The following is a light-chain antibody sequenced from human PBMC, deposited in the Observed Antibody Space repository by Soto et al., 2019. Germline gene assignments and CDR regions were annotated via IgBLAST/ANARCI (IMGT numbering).Light chain of an antibody. CDR2: AAS. CDR3: QQYDTSPPT. J-gene: IGKJ1*01. CDR1: QSVSSSS. Sequence: EIVMTQSPATLSVSPGERATLSCRASQSVSSSSLAWYQQKPGQAPRLLIYAASSRATGIPDRFSGSGSGTDFTLTISRLEPEDFAVYSCQQYDTSPPTFGQGTKVDIK. V-gene: IGKV3-20*01.